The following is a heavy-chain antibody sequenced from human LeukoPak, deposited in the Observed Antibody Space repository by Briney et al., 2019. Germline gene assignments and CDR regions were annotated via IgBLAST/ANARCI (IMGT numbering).Heavy chain of an antibody. D-gene: IGHD3-22*01. V-gene: IGHV3-9*01. Sequence: GGSLRLSCAASGFTFDDYAMHWVRQAPGKGLEWVSGISWNSGSIGYADSVKGRFTISRDNAKNSLYLQMNSLRAEDTALYYCAKDLAYDSSGSFDYWGQGTLVTVSS. CDR2: ISWNSGSI. J-gene: IGHJ4*02. CDR1: GFTFDDYA. CDR3: AKDLAYDSSGSFDY.